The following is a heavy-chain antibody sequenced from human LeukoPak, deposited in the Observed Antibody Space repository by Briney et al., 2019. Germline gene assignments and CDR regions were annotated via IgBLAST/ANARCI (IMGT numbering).Heavy chain of an antibody. CDR3: ARETPGAGHFDY. J-gene: IGHJ4*02. D-gene: IGHD7-27*01. Sequence: MASETLSLTCTVSGGSINYYYWMWIRQPPGKGLEWIGYIYYSGGTHYNPSLKSRVTMLVDTSKNQFSLKLTAVTAADTAVYYRARETPGAGHFDYWGQGSLVTVSS. V-gene: IGHV4-59*01. CDR1: GGSINYYY. CDR2: IYYSGGT.